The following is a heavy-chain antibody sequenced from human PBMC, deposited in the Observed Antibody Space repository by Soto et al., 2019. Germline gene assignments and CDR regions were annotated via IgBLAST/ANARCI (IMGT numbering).Heavy chain of an antibody. J-gene: IGHJ5*02. Sequence: EVHLVESGGGLVEPGGSLRLSCAASGFTFTNAVMTWVRQAPGKGLEWVGRIKSAADGGTTDYAAPVKGRFTISRDDSENTLYLHMNSLETEDTAVYYCTTGFTGRHHWGQGTLVTVSS. D-gene: IGHD3-10*01. CDR3: TTGFTGRHH. CDR1: GFTFTNAV. V-gene: IGHV3-15*01. CDR2: IKSAADGGTT.